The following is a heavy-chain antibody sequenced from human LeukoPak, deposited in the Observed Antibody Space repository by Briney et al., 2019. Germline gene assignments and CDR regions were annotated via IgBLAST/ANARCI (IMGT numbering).Heavy chain of an antibody. CDR2: ICSGGTT. CDR1: GFTVSRNY. CDR3: ADIPMTTVTNGRVH. D-gene: IGHD4-17*01. Sequence: GGSLRLSCAASGFTVSRNYMSWVRQAPGKGLEWVSVICSGGTTYYADSVKGRFTISRDNSKNTLYLQMNSLRAEDTAVYYCADIPMTTVTNGRVHWGQGTLVTVSS. J-gene: IGHJ4*02. V-gene: IGHV3-66*01.